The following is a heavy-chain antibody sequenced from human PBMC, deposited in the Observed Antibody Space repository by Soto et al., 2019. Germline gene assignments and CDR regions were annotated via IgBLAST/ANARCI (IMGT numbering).Heavy chain of an antibody. Sequence: QVQLVESGGGVVQPGRSLRLSCAASGFTFSSYGMHWVRQAPGKGLEWVAVIWYDGSNKYYADSVKGRFTISRDNSKNTLYLQMNSLRAEDTAVYYCARMEDYGDQNNWGQGTLVTVSS. V-gene: IGHV3-33*01. J-gene: IGHJ4*02. CDR1: GFTFSSYG. D-gene: IGHD4-17*01. CDR3: ARMEDYGDQNN. CDR2: IWYDGSNK.